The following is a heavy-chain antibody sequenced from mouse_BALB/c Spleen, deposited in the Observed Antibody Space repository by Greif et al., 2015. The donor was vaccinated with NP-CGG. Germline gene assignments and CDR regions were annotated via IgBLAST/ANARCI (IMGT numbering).Heavy chain of an antibody. CDR3: TRDRYSDY. Sequence: EVHLVESGGGLVKPGGSLKLSCAASGFTFSSYTMSWVRQTPEKRLEWVATISSGGSYTYYPDSVKGRFTISRDNAKNTLYLQMSSLKSEDTAMYYCTRDRYSDYWGQGTTLTVSS. J-gene: IGHJ2*01. V-gene: IGHV5-6-4*01. CDR1: GFTFSSYT. CDR2: ISSGGSYT.